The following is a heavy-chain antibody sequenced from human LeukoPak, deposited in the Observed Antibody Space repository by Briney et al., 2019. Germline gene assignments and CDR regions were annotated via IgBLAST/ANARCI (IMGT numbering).Heavy chain of an antibody. CDR2: IWYDGSNK. Sequence: TGRSLRLSCAASGFTVSSYGMHWVRQAPGKGLEWVAVIWYDGSNKYYADSVKGRFTISRDNSKNTLYLQMNSLRAEDTAVYYCAKSRYSSSWYYFDYWGQGTLVTVSS. V-gene: IGHV3-33*06. D-gene: IGHD6-13*01. CDR3: AKSRYSSSWYYFDY. J-gene: IGHJ4*02. CDR1: GFTVSSYG.